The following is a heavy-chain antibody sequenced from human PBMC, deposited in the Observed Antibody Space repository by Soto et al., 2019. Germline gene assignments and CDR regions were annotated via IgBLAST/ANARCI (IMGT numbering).Heavy chain of an antibody. CDR1: GFAFSSYW. Sequence: GSLRLSCAASGFAFSSYWMTWVRQAPGKGLEWVANIKQDGSEKYYVDSVKGRFTISRDNAKNSLYLQMNSLRADDTAVYYCARVGAKTARYNWFDPWGQGTLVTVSS. D-gene: IGHD3-16*01. V-gene: IGHV3-7*05. CDR2: IKQDGSEK. J-gene: IGHJ5*02. CDR3: ARVGAKTARYNWFDP.